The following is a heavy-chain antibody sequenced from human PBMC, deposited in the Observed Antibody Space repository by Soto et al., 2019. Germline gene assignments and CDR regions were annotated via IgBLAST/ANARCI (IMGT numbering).Heavy chain of an antibody. D-gene: IGHD3-10*01. CDR2: IIPIFGTA. J-gene: IGHJ5*02. CDR3: ARVGRGGSWFDP. CDR1: GGTFSSYA. Sequence: SVKVSCKASGGTFSSYAISWVRQAPGQGLEWMGGIIPIFGTANYAQKFQGRVTITADESTSTAYMELSSLRSEDTAVYYCARVGRGGSWFDPWGQGTLVTVSS. V-gene: IGHV1-69*13.